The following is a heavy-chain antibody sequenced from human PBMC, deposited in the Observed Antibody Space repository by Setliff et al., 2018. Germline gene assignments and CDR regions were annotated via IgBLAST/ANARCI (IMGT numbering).Heavy chain of an antibody. CDR2: IKQDGSEK. D-gene: IGHD3-3*01. CDR1: GFTFSSYW. Sequence: PGGSLRLSCAASGFTFSSYWMSWVRQAPGKGLEWVANIKQDGSEKYYVDSVKGRFTISRDNAKNSLYLQMNSLRAEDTAVYYCARGITHYDFWSGYYLDYYYYMDVWGKGTTVTVSS. CDR3: ARGITHYDFWSGYYLDYYYYMDV. V-gene: IGHV3-7*03. J-gene: IGHJ6*03.